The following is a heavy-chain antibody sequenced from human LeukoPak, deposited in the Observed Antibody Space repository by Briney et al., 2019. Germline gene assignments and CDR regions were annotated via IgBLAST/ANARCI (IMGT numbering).Heavy chain of an antibody. CDR2: ISGSGGST. D-gene: IGHD3-10*01. CDR1: GFTLSIYD. Sequence: GGSLRLSCAASGFTLSIYDMSWVRQAPGKGLEWVSAISGSGGSTYYADSVKGRFTISRDNSKNTLYLQMNSLRAEDTAVYYCAKDWDYYGSGSYSDYWSQRTLVTVSS. V-gene: IGHV3-23*01. CDR3: AKDWDYYGSGSYSDY. J-gene: IGHJ4*02.